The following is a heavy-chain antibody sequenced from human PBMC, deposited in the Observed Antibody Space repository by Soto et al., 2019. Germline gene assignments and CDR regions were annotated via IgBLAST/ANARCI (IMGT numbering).Heavy chain of an antibody. V-gene: IGHV4-59*08. CDR2: IYYSGST. CDR3: ARQSVPHYYYYYYMDV. D-gene: IGHD4-17*01. Sequence: SDTLSLTCTVSGGSISSYYWSWIRQPPGKGLEWIGYIYYSGSTNYNPSLKSRVTISVDTSKNQFSLKLSSVTAADTAVYYCARQSVPHYYYYYYMDVWGKGTTVTVSS. CDR1: GGSISSYY. J-gene: IGHJ6*03.